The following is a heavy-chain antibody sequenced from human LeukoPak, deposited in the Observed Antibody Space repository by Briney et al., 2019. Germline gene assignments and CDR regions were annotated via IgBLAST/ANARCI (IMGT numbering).Heavy chain of an antibody. D-gene: IGHD3-22*01. Sequence: GGSLRLSCAASGFTFSSYAMSWVRQAPGKGLEWVAAISGSGGSTYYADCVKGRFNISRDNSKNTLYLQMNSLRAEDTAVYYCAKSPYYYDSSGQLGTKDNWFDPWGQGTLVTVSS. CDR3: AKSPYYYDSSGQLGTKDNWFDP. V-gene: IGHV3-23*01. CDR2: ISGSGGST. J-gene: IGHJ5*02. CDR1: GFTFSSYA.